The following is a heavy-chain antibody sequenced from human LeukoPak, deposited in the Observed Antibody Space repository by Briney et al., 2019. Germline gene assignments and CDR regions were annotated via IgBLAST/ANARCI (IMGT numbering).Heavy chain of an antibody. Sequence: SETLSLTCAVYGGSFSGYYWSWIRQPPGKGLEWIGEINHSGSTNYSPSLKSRVTISVDTSKNQFSLKLSSVTAADTAVYYCARAALRVGEQQLAITFDYWGQGTLVTVSS. J-gene: IGHJ4*02. V-gene: IGHV4-34*01. CDR3: ARAALRVGEQQLAITFDY. D-gene: IGHD6-13*01. CDR2: INHSGST. CDR1: GGSFSGYY.